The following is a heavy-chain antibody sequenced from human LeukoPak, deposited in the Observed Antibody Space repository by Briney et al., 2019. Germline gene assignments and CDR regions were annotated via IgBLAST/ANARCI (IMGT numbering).Heavy chain of an antibody. Sequence: ASVKVSCKAFGYTFTNYGISWVRQAPGQGLEWMGWISGYNGNTNYAQKLQGRVTMTTDTSTSTAYMELRSLRSDDPAVYYCARVAPNRRYCSGGSCLNYFDYWGQGTLVTVSS. CDR1: GYTFTNYG. CDR3: ARVAPNRRYCSGGSCLNYFDY. D-gene: IGHD2-15*01. J-gene: IGHJ4*02. CDR2: ISGYNGNT. V-gene: IGHV1-18*01.